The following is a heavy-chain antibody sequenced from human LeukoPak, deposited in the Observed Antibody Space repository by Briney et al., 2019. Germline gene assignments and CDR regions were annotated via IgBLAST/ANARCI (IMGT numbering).Heavy chain of an antibody. D-gene: IGHD6-13*01. V-gene: IGHV1-69*13. Sequence: ASVKVSCTASGGTFSSYAISWVRQAPGQGLEWMGGIIPIFGTANYAQKFQGRVTITADESTSTAYMELSSLRSEDTAVYYCARQQQLGQIYYGMDVWGQGTTVTVSS. J-gene: IGHJ6*02. CDR3: ARQQQLGQIYYGMDV. CDR1: GGTFSSYA. CDR2: IIPIFGTA.